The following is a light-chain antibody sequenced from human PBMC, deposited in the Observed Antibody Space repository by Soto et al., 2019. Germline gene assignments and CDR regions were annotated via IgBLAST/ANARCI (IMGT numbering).Light chain of an antibody. CDR2: GAS. J-gene: IGKJ1*01. CDR3: HQYDSSLWT. V-gene: IGKV3-20*01. CDR1: QSVGIK. Sequence: EIVMTQSPATLSVSPGERATLSCRASQSVGIKLAWYQQKPGQAPRLLIYGASSRATGIPDRFSGSGSGTDFTLTISRLEPEDFAVYFCHQYDSSLWTFGQGTKVDIK.